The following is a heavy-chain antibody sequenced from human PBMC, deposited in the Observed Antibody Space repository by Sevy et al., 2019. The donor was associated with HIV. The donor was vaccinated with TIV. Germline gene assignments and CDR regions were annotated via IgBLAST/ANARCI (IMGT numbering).Heavy chain of an antibody. CDR3: ASDLNYDFWSGYYLHDASDI. D-gene: IGHD3-3*01. V-gene: IGHV1-18*01. CDR1: GYTFTIYG. CDR2: ISAYNGNR. Sequence: ASVKVSCKASGYTFTIYGISWVRQAPGQGLEWMGWISAYNGNRNYAQKLQGRVTMTTDTSTSTAYMELRSLRSDDTAVYYCASDLNYDFWSGYYLHDASDIWGQGTMVTVSS. J-gene: IGHJ3*02.